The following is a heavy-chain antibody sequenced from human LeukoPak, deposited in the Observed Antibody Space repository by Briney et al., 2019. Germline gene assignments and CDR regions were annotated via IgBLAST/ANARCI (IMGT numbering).Heavy chain of an antibody. CDR2: ISSSSSTI. CDR1: GFTFSSYS. D-gene: IGHD3-10*01. Sequence: GGSLRFSCAASGFTFSSYSMNWVRQAPGKGLEWVSYISSSSSTIYYADSVKGRFTISRDNAKNSLYLQMNSLRAEDTAVYYCASLKEGSGSYPWGQGTLVTVSS. CDR3: ASLKEGSGSYP. J-gene: IGHJ5*02. V-gene: IGHV3-48*01.